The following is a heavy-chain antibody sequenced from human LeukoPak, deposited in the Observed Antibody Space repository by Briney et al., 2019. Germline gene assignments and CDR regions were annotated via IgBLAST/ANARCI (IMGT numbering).Heavy chain of an antibody. D-gene: IGHD6-6*01. CDR1: GDSISSTSHY. V-gene: IGHV4-39*01. CDR2: FFYSGST. J-gene: IGHJ4*02. CDR3: ASKPQTSSIAAIDF. Sequence: PSETLSLTCTVSGDSISSTSHYWGWVRQPPGKGLEWIGSFFYSGSTYYNPSLKSRVTIFVDASKNQFSLRLTSVTASDTAVYYCASKPQTSSIAAIDFWGQGTLVTVSS.